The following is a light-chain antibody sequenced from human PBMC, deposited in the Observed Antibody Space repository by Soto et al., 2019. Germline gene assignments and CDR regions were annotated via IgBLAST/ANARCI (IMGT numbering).Light chain of an antibody. Sequence: QPPSASGSPGQSLTISCTGTSSDVGFYNFVSWYQQRPGKAPKLVIYEVTKRPSGVPDRFSGSKSGSTASLTVSGLQADDEADYYCASYAGTKLFVFGSGTKVTVL. V-gene: IGLV2-8*01. CDR3: ASYAGTKLFV. CDR2: EVT. CDR1: SSDVGFYNF. J-gene: IGLJ1*01.